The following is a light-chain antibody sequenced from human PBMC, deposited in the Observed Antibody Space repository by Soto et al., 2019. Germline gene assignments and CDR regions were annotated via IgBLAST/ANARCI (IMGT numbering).Light chain of an antibody. V-gene: IGKV3-20*01. CDR2: AAS. CDR3: QQYGGSPPFT. Sequence: EIVLTQSPGTLSLSPGERATLSCRASQSVGNNYLAWYQQRPAQSPRLLIYAASSRVNGIPDRFSGSGSETDFTLTISRLEPEDFAVYYCQQYGGSPPFTFGPGTKVDIK. CDR1: QSVGNNY. J-gene: IGKJ3*01.